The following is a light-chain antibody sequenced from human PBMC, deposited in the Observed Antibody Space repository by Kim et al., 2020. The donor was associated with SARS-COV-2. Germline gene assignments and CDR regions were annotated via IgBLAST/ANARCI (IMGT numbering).Light chain of an antibody. CDR2: QDT. Sequence: VSPGQTASITCSGDKLGDKFAYWYQQKPGQSPVLVIYQDTKRPSGIPERFSGSNSGNTATLTISGTQAMDEADYYCQAWDSSTAVFGGGTQLTVL. V-gene: IGLV3-1*01. J-gene: IGLJ2*01. CDR3: QAWDSSTAV. CDR1: KLGDKF.